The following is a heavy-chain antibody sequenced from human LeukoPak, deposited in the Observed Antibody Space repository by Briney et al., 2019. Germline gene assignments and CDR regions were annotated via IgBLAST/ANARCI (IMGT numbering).Heavy chain of an antibody. CDR2: IIPIFGTA. Sequence: ASVKVSCKASGGTFSSYAISWVRQAPGQGLEWMGGIIPIFGTANYAQKFQGRVTITADESTSTAYMELSSLRSEDTAVYYCARDQGVVISPYYYYYGMDVWGQGTTVTVSS. CDR1: GGTFSSYA. J-gene: IGHJ6*02. D-gene: IGHD3-3*01. CDR3: ARDQGVVISPYYYYYGMDV. V-gene: IGHV1-69*13.